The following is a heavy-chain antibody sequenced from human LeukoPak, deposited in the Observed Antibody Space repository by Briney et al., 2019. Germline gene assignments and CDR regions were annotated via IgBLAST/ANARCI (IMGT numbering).Heavy chain of an antibody. CDR3: AREEIYDFWSGYYTGY. CDR1: GGSISSGDYY. CDR2: IYYSGST. Sequence: PSETLSLTCGVSGGSISSGDYYWSWIRQPPGKGLEWIGYIYYSGSTYYNPSLKSRVTISVDTSKNQFSLQLSSPTAADTAVYYCAREEIYDFWSGYYTGYWGQGTLVTVSS. J-gene: IGHJ4*02. D-gene: IGHD3-3*01. V-gene: IGHV4-30-4*08.